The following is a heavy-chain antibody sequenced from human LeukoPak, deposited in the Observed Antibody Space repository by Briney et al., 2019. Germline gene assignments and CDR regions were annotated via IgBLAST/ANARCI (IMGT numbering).Heavy chain of an antibody. Sequence: GASVKVSCKASGYTFTGYYMHWVRHAPGQGLEWMGWINPNSGGTNYAQKFQGRVTMTRDTSISTAYMELRRLRSDDTPVYYCARDVGSTSCYPWGQGTLVTVSS. J-gene: IGHJ5*02. D-gene: IGHD2-2*01. V-gene: IGHV1-2*02. CDR1: GYTFTGYY. CDR2: INPNSGGT. CDR3: ARDVGSTSCYP.